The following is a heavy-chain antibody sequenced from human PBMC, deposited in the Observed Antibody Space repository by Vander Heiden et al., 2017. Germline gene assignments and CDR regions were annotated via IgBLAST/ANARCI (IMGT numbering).Heavy chain of an antibody. Sequence: QVQLVESGGGLVKPGGSLRLACAAYGFTSSGYYMSWIRQARGKGLEWVSYISSSGSTIYYADSVKGRFTISRDNAKNSLYLQMNSLRAEDTAVYYCARVVGATAPDWYFDLWGRGTLVTVSS. CDR3: ARVVGATAPDWYFDL. J-gene: IGHJ2*01. D-gene: IGHD1-26*01. CDR2: ISSSGSTI. CDR1: GFTSSGYY. V-gene: IGHV3-11*01.